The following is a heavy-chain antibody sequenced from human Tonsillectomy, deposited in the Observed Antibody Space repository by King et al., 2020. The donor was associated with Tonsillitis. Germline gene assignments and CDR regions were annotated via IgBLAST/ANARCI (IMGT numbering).Heavy chain of an antibody. CDR2: ITWDGGST. J-gene: IGHJ6*02. V-gene: IGHV3-43*01. CDR1: GFTFDDYT. CDR3: AKDINSYYDVWSGNVGGMDV. Sequence: VQLVESGGVVVQPGGSLRLSCAASGFTFDDYTMHWVRQAPGKGLEWVSLITWDGGSTYYADSVKGRFTISRDNSKNSLYLQMNSLRTEDTALYYCAKDINSYYDVWSGNVGGMDVWGQGTTVTVSS. D-gene: IGHD3-3*01.